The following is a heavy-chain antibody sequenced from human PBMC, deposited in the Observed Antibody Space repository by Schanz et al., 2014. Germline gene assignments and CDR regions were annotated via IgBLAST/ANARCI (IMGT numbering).Heavy chain of an antibody. V-gene: IGHV3-53*01. CDR3: ARDGGRDGYNLAFDV. J-gene: IGHJ3*01. D-gene: IGHD5-12*01. Sequence: EVQLVESGGGLIQPGGSLRLSCAVSGFTVNTNYMSWVRQAPGKGLEWISSMYINSGSTQYADSVKGRFIISRDSSKNTLFLQTNSLSAEDTAVYFCARDGGRDGYNLAFDVWGQGTLVTVSS. CDR2: MYINSGST. CDR1: GFTVNTNY.